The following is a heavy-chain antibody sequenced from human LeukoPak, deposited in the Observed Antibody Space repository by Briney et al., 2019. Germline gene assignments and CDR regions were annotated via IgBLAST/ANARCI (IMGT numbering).Heavy chain of an antibody. Sequence: ASVKVSCKASRYTFTSYDINWVRQAPGQGLEWMGWMNPNSGNTNYAQKLQGRVTMTTDTSTSTAYMELRSLRSDDTAVYYCARDPLDYGDNYFDYWGQGTLVTVSS. V-gene: IGHV1-18*01. J-gene: IGHJ4*02. CDR3: ARDPLDYGDNYFDY. CDR2: MNPNSGNT. CDR1: RYTFTSYD. D-gene: IGHD4-17*01.